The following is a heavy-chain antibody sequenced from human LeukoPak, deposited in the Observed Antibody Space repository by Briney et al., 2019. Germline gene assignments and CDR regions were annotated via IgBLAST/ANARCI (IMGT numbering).Heavy chain of an antibody. CDR1: GYTFTSYG. CDR3: ARAPEGRFLEWLPADYWYFDL. V-gene: IGHV1-18*01. Sequence: ASVKVSCKASGYTFTSYGISWVRQAPAQGLELMGGISAYNGNTNYAQKLQGRVTMTTDTSTSTAYMELRSLRSDDTAVYYCARAPEGRFLEWLPADYWYFDLWGRGTLVTVSS. D-gene: IGHD3-3*01. CDR2: ISAYNGNT. J-gene: IGHJ2*01.